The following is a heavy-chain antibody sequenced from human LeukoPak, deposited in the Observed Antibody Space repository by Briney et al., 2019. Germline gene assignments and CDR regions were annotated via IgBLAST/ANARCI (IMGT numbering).Heavy chain of an antibody. Sequence: PGGSLRLSCAASGFTFSSYAMSWVRQAPGKGLEWVSAISGSGGSTYYADSVKGQFTISRDNSKNTLYLQMNSLRAEDTAVYYCAKDRDGSSWSYYFDYWGQGTLVTVSS. CDR2: ISGSGGST. CDR3: AKDRDGSSWSYYFDY. CDR1: GFTFSSYA. V-gene: IGHV3-23*01. D-gene: IGHD6-13*01. J-gene: IGHJ4*02.